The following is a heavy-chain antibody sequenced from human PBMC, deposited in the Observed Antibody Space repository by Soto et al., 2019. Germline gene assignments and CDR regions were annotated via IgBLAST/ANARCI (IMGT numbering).Heavy chain of an antibody. CDR3: ARGRGGYYYDSSGYYDDAFDI. CDR1: GGSFSGYY. V-gene: IGHV4-34*01. D-gene: IGHD3-22*01. J-gene: IGHJ3*02. Sequence: SETLSLTCAVYGGSFSGYYWIWIRQPPGKGLEWIGEVNHSGSTNYNPSLKSRVTISVDTSKNQFSLKLSSVTAADTAVYYCARGRGGYYYDSSGYYDDAFDIWGQGTMVTVSS. CDR2: VNHSGST.